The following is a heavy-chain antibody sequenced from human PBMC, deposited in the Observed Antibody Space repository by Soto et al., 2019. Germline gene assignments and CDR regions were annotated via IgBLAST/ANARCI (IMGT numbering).Heavy chain of an antibody. Sequence: QVQLVQSGAEVKKAGASVKVSCKASGYTFISYGISWVRQAPGQGLEWMGWISAHNGNTNYAQKGQGRVNMTTDTSKTTAYMELRSLRSDDTAVYYYARDTPTTWYSGSWGDVFDIWGQGTMVTVSS. CDR1: GYTFISYG. CDR2: ISAHNGNT. CDR3: ARDTPTTWYSGSWGDVFDI. V-gene: IGHV1-18*01. D-gene: IGHD1-26*01. J-gene: IGHJ3*02.